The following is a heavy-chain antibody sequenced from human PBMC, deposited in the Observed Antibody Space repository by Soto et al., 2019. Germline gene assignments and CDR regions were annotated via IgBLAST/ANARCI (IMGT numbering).Heavy chain of an antibody. D-gene: IGHD6-13*01. CDR2: IYFSGGT. J-gene: IGHJ4*02. V-gene: IGHV4-59*12. Sequence: PSETLSLTCTVSGGSISSYYWSWIRQPPGKGLEWIGYIYFSGGTNYNPSLKSRVTISVDTSKNQFSLKLSSVTAVDTAVYYCARESRSWYGSIWDYWGQGTLVTVSS. CDR1: GGSISSYY. CDR3: ARESRSWYGSIWDY.